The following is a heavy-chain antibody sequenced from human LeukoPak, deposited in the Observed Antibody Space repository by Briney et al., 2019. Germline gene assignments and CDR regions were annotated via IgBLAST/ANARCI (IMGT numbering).Heavy chain of an antibody. D-gene: IGHD3-3*01. CDR1: GFTFSSYS. CDR2: ISSSSSYI. J-gene: IGHJ5*02. CDR3: ARVLDYDFWSGTTHLNWFDP. V-gene: IGHV3-21*03. Sequence: GGSLRLSCAASGFTFSSYSMNWVRQAPGKGLEWVSSISSSSSYIYYADSVKGRFTISRDNAKNSLYLQMNSLRAEDTAVYYCARVLDYDFWSGTTHLNWFDPWGQGTLVTVSS.